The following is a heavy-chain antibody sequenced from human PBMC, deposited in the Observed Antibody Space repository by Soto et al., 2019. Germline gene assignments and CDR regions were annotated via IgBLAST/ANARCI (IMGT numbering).Heavy chain of an antibody. V-gene: IGHV1-24*01. D-gene: IGHD3-10*01. J-gene: IGHJ6*02. CDR1: GYTLTELS. Sequence: ASVKVSCKVSGYTLTELSMHWVRQAPGKGLEWMGGFDPEDGETIYAQKFQGRVTMTEDTSTDTAYMELSSLRSEDTAVYYCATDHTGFGELLFHYGMDIWGQGTTVTVSS. CDR2: FDPEDGET. CDR3: ATDHTGFGELLFHYGMDI.